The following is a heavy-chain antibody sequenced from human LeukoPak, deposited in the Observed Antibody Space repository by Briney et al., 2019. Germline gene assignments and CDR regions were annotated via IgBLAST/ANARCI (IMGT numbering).Heavy chain of an antibody. CDR1: GGSFSGYY. D-gene: IGHD5-18*01. J-gene: IGHJ6*02. CDR2: INHSGST. CDR3: AWGDTRYYYYGMDV. V-gene: IGHV4-34*01. Sequence: PSETLSLTCAVYGGSFSGYYWSWIRQPPEKGLEWIGEINHSGSTNYNPSLKSRVTISVDTSKNQFSLKLSSVTAADTAVYYCAWGDTRYYYYGMDVWSQGTTVTVSS.